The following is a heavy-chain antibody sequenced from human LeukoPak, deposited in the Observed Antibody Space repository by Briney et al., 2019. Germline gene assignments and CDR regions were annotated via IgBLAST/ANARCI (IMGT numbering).Heavy chain of an antibody. J-gene: IGHJ2*01. Sequence: PGRSLRLSCAVSGFNLDDYAMHWVRQAPGRGLEWVSGINWKTGNGIYADSVKGRFTISRDNAKNSLYLQMSSLRAEDTALYYCTRRAARWQFDLWGRGTLLTVSS. CDR2: INWKTGNG. D-gene: IGHD5-24*01. CDR3: TRRAARWQFDL. CDR1: GFNLDDYA. V-gene: IGHV3-9*01.